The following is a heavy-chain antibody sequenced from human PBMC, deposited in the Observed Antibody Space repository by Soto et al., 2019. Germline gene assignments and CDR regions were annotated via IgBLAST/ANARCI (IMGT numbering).Heavy chain of an antibody. J-gene: IGHJ3*02. D-gene: IGHD3-10*01. CDR1: GYTFSGYY. CDR3: ARGGTLFVFGDAFDI. CDR2: INPNSGGT. V-gene: IGHV1-2*02. Sequence: QVQLVQSGAEVKKPGASVEVSCKASGYTFSGYYMHWVRPAPGQGLGWMGWINPNSGGTNYAQKFQGRVTMTRDTSISTAYMELSRLRSDDTAVYYCARGGTLFVFGDAFDIWGQGTMVTVSS.